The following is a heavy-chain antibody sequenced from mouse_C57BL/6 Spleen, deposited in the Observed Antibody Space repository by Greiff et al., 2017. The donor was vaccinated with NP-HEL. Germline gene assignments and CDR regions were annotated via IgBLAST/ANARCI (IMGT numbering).Heavy chain of an antibody. CDR3: TTTRYGSSYDFDY. Sequence: VQLQQSGAELVRPGASVKLSCTASGFNIKDYYMHWVKQRPEQGLEWIRRIDPEDGDTEYAPKFQGKATMTADTSSNTAYLQLSSLTSEDTAVYYCTTTRYGSSYDFDYWGQGTTLTVSS. J-gene: IGHJ2*01. CDR1: GFNIKDYY. CDR2: IDPEDGDT. V-gene: IGHV14-1*01. D-gene: IGHD1-1*01.